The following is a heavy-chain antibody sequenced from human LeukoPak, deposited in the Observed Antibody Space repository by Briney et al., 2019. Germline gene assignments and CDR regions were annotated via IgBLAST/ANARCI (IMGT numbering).Heavy chain of an antibody. J-gene: IGHJ4*02. V-gene: IGHV4-59*01. CDR3: ARVLNGHFDY. CDR2: IYYSGST. Sequence: SETLSLTCTVSGGSISSYYWSWIRQPPGKGPEWIGYIYYSGSTNYNPSLKSRVTISVDTSKNQFSLKLSSVTAADTAVYYCARVLNGHFDYWGQGTLVTVSS. D-gene: IGHD2-8*01. CDR1: GGSISSYY.